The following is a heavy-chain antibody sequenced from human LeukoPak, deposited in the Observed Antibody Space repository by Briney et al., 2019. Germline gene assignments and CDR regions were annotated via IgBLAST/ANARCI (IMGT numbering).Heavy chain of an antibody. CDR2: IYHRGST. J-gene: IGHJ4*02. CDR1: GDSISSDDW. D-gene: IGHD3-22*01. Sequence: SETLSLTCTVSGDSISSDDWWTWVRQPPGRGLEWIGEIYHRGSTNYNPSLKSRVTISIDKSRNQFSLMLSSVTAADTAVYYCARRQYYVSTGYFVYWGQGTLVTVSS. CDR3: ARRQYYVSTGYFVY. V-gene: IGHV4-4*02.